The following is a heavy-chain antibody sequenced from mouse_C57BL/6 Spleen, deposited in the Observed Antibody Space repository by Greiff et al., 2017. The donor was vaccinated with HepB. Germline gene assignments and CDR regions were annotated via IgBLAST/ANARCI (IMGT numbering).Heavy chain of an antibody. CDR1: GYSFTGYY. CDR3: AREVLRDIMDY. V-gene: IGHV1-42*01. CDR2: INPSTGGT. J-gene: IGHJ4*01. D-gene: IGHD1-1*01. Sequence: VQLQQSGPELVKPGASVKISCKASGYSFTGYYMNWVKQSPEKSLEWIGEINPSTGGTTYNQKFKAKATLTVDKSSSTAYMQLKSLTSEDSAVYYCAREVLRDIMDYWGQGTSVTVSS.